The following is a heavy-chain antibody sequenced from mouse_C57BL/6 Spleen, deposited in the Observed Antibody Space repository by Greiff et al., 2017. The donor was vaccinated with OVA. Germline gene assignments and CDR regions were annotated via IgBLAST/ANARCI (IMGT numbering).Heavy chain of an antibody. J-gene: IGHJ2*01. Sequence: VKLMESGPGLVAPSPTLSISCTVSGFSLTSYAIRWVRQPPGKGLEWLGVIWTGGGTNYNSALKSRLSISKDNSKSQVFLKMNSLQTDDTARYYCAKKSADGYYFDYWGQGTTLTVSS. CDR1: GFSLTSYA. V-gene: IGHV2-9-1*01. D-gene: IGHD2-3*01. CDR3: AKKSADGYYFDY. CDR2: IWTGGGT.